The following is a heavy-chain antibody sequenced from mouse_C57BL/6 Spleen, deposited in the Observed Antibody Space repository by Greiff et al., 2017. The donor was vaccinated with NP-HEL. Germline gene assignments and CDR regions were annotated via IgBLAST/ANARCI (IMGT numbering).Heavy chain of an antibody. CDR3: ARFPVYSYYFDY. D-gene: IGHD2-1*01. V-gene: IGHV7-3*01. J-gene: IGHJ2*01. Sequence: EVQLVESGGGLVQPGGSLSLSCAASGFTFTDYYMSWVRQPPGKALEWLGFIRNKANGYTTEYSASVKGRFTISRDNSQSILYLQMNALRAEDSATYYCARFPVYSYYFDYWGQGTTLTVSS. CDR2: IRNKANGYTT. CDR1: GFTFTDYY.